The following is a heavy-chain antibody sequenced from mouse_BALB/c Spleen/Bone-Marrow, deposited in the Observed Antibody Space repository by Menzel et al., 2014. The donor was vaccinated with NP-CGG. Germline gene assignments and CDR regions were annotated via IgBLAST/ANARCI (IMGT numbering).Heavy chain of an antibody. CDR2: INPSTGYT. Sequence: QVQLQQSGAELAKPGASVKMSCKASGYTFTGYRVHWVRQRPGQGLEWIGYINPSTGYTEYNQKFKDKATLTADKSSSTAYMQLSSLTSEDSAVYYCARSYYDGSSFAYWGQGTLVTVSA. CDR3: ARSYYDGSSFAY. J-gene: IGHJ3*01. D-gene: IGHD1-1*01. V-gene: IGHV1-4*01. CDR1: GYTFTGYR.